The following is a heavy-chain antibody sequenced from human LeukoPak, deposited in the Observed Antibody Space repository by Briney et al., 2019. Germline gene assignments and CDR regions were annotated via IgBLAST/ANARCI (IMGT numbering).Heavy chain of an antibody. J-gene: IGHJ3*02. Sequence: GGSVRLSCAASGFTFDDYGMSGVRQVRGKGVEGVAGSDWNGDNTGYVHSLKGLFTISRDNAKNPLFLQMNSLRAQDTALYYCARTKNAYGDGEPFDIWGQGTMVIVSS. CDR1: GFTFDDYG. CDR3: ARTKNAYGDGEPFDI. CDR2: SDWNGDNT. V-gene: IGHV3-20*04. D-gene: IGHD4-17*01.